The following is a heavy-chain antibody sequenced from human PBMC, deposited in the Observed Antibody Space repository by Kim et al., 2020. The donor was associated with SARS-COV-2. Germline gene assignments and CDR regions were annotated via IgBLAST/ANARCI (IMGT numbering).Heavy chain of an antibody. CDR2: INTNTGNP. V-gene: IGHV7-4-1*02. J-gene: IGHJ5*02. D-gene: IGHD3-22*01. CDR1: GYTFASYA. Sequence: ASVKVSCKASGYTFASYAMNWVRQAPGQGLEWMGWINTNTGNPTYAQGFTGRFVFSLDTSVSTAYLQISSLKAEDTAVYYCASGGRLGTRPYYYDSSGPNWFDPWGQGTLVTVSS. CDR3: ASGGRLGTRPYYYDSSGPNWFDP.